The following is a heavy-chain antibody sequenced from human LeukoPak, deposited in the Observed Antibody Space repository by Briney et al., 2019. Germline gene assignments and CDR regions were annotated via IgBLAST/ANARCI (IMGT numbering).Heavy chain of an antibody. Sequence: SETLSLTCTVSGDSISGYYWSWIRQPPGKGLEWIGYIYYSGSTNYNPSLKSRVTISVDTSKNQFSLKLSSVTAADTAVYYCARGVYSSAWSYDYWGQGTLVTVSS. CDR1: GDSISGYY. J-gene: IGHJ4*02. D-gene: IGHD6-19*01. CDR3: ARGVYSSAWSYDY. V-gene: IGHV4-59*01. CDR2: IYYSGST.